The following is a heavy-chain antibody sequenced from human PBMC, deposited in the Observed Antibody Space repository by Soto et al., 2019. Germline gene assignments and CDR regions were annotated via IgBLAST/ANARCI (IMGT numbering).Heavy chain of an antibody. CDR2: ISSTTNYI. J-gene: IGHJ4*02. Sequence: EVQLVESGGGRVKPGGSLRLSCAASGFTFTRYSMNWVRQAPGKGLEWVSSISSTTNYIYYVDSMKGRFTISRDNAKNSLYLEMNSLRAEDTAVYYCARESEDRTSNFDYWGQGPLVTVSS. V-gene: IGHV3-21*06. CDR1: GFTFTRYS. CDR3: ARESEDRTSNFDY.